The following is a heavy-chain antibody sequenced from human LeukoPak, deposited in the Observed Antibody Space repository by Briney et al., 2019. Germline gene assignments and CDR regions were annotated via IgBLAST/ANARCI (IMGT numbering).Heavy chain of an antibody. J-gene: IGHJ5*02. V-gene: IGHV2-5*01. Sequence: SGPTLVNPTQTLTLTCTFSGFSLSTSGVGVGWIRQPPGKALEWLALIYWNDDKRYSPSLKSRLTITKDTSKNQVVLTMTNMDPVDTATYYCAHRRVTYYDFWSPLSWGQGTLVTVSS. CDR2: IYWNDDK. CDR1: GFSLSTSGVG. CDR3: AHRRVTYYDFWSPLS. D-gene: IGHD3-3*01.